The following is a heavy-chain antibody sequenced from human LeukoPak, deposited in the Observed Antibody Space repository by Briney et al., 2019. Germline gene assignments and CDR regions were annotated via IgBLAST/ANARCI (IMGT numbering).Heavy chain of an antibody. CDR3: ARIRDGYNDAYDI. D-gene: IGHD5-24*01. CDR2: INPGGDNT. J-gene: IGHJ3*02. CDR1: GYTFTKYY. V-gene: IGHV1-46*01. Sequence: ASVKVSCKASGYTFTKYYIHWVRQAPGQGLEWMGLINPGGDNTNYAQNFRGRVTMTRDTSTSTVYMELSSLRSEDTAIYYCARIRDGYNDAYDIWGQGTVVTVPS.